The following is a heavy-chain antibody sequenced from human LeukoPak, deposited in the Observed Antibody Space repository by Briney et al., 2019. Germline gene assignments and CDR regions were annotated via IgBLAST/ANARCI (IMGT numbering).Heavy chain of an antibody. J-gene: IGHJ4*02. CDR3: ARAYSSGWRFDY. D-gene: IGHD6-19*01. CDR1: GFTFSSYW. V-gene: IGHV3-74*01. Sequence: GGSLRLSCAASGFTFSSYWMHWVRQAPGKGLVWVSRINTDGSSTTYADSVKGRFTISRDNAKNTLYLQMNSLRAEDTAVYYCARAYSSGWRFDYWGQGTLVTVSS. CDR2: INTDGSST.